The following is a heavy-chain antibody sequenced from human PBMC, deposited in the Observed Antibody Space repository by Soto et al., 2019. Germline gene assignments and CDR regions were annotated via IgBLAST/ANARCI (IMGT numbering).Heavy chain of an antibody. CDR3: ARLQYYYDSSGSHRSLGFDY. D-gene: IGHD3-22*01. V-gene: IGHV4-39*01. CDR1: GGSISSRSYS. J-gene: IGHJ4*02. CDR2: IYYSGSS. Sequence: PSETLSLTCSVSGGSISSRSYSWGWIRQPPGKGLEWIVTIYYSGSSNYDPSLKSRVTISVDTSKNQFSLKLSSVTAADTAVYYCARLQYYYDSSGSHRSLGFDYWGQGTLVTVSS.